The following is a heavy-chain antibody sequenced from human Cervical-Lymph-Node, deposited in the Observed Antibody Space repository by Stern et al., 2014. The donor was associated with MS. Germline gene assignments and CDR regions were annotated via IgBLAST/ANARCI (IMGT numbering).Heavy chain of an antibody. D-gene: IGHD3-3*01. CDR2: FDPEDGDT. J-gene: IGHJ6*02. CDR1: GYTLTELS. Sequence: VQLVESGAEVKKPGASVKVACKVSGYTLTELSMHWVRQAPGKGLEWMGGFDPEDGDTIYAQQFQGRSTLTEDTSTDTAYMELSRLRSEDTAVYYCATDRDDFRSGYSAPTKGYGLDVWGQGTTVTVTS. V-gene: IGHV1-24*01. CDR3: ATDRDDFRSGYSAPTKGYGLDV.